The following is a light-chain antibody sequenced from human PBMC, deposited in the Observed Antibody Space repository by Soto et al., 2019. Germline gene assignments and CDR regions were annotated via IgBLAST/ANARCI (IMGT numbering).Light chain of an antibody. V-gene: IGLV2-14*01. Sequence: QSALTQTASVSGSPGQSITISCTGSSSDVGGYNYVSWYQQHPGKAPKLMIYDVNNRPSGISNRFSGSKSGNTASLTISGLQAEDEADYYCSSYRRSSTVVFGGGTKLTVL. J-gene: IGLJ2*01. CDR2: DVN. CDR3: SSYRRSSTVV. CDR1: SSDVGGYNY.